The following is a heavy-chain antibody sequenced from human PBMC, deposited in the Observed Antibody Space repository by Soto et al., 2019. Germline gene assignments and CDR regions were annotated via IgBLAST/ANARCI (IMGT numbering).Heavy chain of an antibody. CDR3: ARHGAIYSNSWYDFDY. D-gene: IGHD5-18*01. CDR2: IYYSGST. CDR1: GGSISSYY. Sequence: SETLSLTCTVSGGSISSYYWSWIRQPPGKGLEWIGYIYYSGSTNYNPSLKSRVTISVDMSKNQFSLKLTSVTAADTAVYYCARHGAIYSNSWYDFDYWGQGTLVTVSS. V-gene: IGHV4-59*08. J-gene: IGHJ4*02.